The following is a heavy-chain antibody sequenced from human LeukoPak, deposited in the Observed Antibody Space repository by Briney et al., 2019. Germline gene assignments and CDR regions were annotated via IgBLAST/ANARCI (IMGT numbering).Heavy chain of an antibody. D-gene: IGHD3-16*02. V-gene: IGHV5-51*01. Sequence: GESLKISCKGSGYSFTTYWIAWVRQMPGKGLEWMGIIYPRDSDIRYSPPFQGQVTISADKSISTAYLQWNSLKASDTAMYYCARMIGLGEVSPYFDYWGQGTLVTVSS. CDR3: ARMIGLGEVSPYFDY. CDR1: GYSFTTYW. J-gene: IGHJ4*02. CDR2: IYPRDSDI.